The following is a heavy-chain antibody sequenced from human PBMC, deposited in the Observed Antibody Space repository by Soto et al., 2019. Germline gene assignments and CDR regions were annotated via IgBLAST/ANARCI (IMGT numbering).Heavy chain of an antibody. V-gene: IGHV3-49*03. CDR1: GFTLVNDA. D-gene: IGHD2-2*02. CDR3: TRRYCISIRCNSGLHS. Sequence: PGGSLRGSCRAFGFTLVNDAITWFRQAPGVGLEWVGFIRCKSYRETTEYAASVKGRFTISRDDSNITAYLQMNTLKTEDTAVYYCTRRYCISIRCNSGLHSWGQGTMGLVSS. CDR2: IRCKSYRETT. J-gene: IGHJ3*02.